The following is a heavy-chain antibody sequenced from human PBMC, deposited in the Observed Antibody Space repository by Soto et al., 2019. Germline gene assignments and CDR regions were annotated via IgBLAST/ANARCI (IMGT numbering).Heavy chain of an antibody. D-gene: IGHD1-26*01. CDR1: GGSISSHY. J-gene: IGHJ6*02. CDR2: IYYRGNT. Sequence: SETLSLTCTVSGGSISSHYWSWVRQAPGKGLEWIGCIYYRGNTFYNPSLKSRGTISVDTSNNQFSLKLDSVTPADTAVYYCARDGREASGIDVWGRGTAVTVSS. CDR3: ARDGREASGIDV. V-gene: IGHV4-59*11.